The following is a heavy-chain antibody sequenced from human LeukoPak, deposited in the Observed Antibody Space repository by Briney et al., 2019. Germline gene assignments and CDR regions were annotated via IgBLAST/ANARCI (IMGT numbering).Heavy chain of an antibody. CDR3: AKDDGGSGSYYSFQH. V-gene: IGHV3-49*03. J-gene: IGHJ1*01. CDR2: IRSKAHGGTA. D-gene: IGHD3-10*01. Sequence: GGSLRLSCTASGFTFGDYAMSWFRQAPGKGLEWVSYIRSKAHGGTAAYAASVKGRFTISRDDSKSIAYLQMNSLKTEDTAVYYCAKDDGGSGSYYSFQHWGQGTLVTVSS. CDR1: GFTFGDYA.